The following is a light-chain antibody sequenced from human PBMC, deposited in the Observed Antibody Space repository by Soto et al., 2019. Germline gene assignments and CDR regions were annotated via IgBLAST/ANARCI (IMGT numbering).Light chain of an antibody. V-gene: IGKV3-20*01. Sequence: IVLAQSPGTLSLSPWERATLSCRASQRVSRSYIAWYQQKPGQAPRLLIYGASRRATGIPDRFSGGGSETDFTLTISRLEPEDFAVYYCQQYSRSPLTFGQGTKVDIK. CDR1: QRVSRSY. CDR3: QQYSRSPLT. J-gene: IGKJ1*01. CDR2: GAS.